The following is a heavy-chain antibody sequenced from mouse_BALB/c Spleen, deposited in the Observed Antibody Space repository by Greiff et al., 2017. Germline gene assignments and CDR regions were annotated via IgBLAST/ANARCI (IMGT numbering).Heavy chain of an antibody. CDR2: IRLKSDNYAT. Sequence: EVNVVESGGGLVQPGGSMKLSCVASGFTFSSYWMSWVRQSPEKGLEWVAEIRLKSDNYATHYAESVKGKFTISRDDSKSRLYLQMNSLRAEDTGIYYCTTYGNFAYWGQGTLVTVSA. V-gene: IGHV6-6*02. CDR3: TTYGNFAY. J-gene: IGHJ3*01. CDR1: GFTFSSYW. D-gene: IGHD2-1*01.